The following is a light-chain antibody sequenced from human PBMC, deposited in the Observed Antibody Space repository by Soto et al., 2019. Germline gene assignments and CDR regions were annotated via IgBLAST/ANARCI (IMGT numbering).Light chain of an antibody. CDR1: SSDVGKYNL. CDR2: QGY. CDR3: CAYAATYTYV. Sequence: VRTQPATVTGYPGQSITISCTGTSSDVGKYNLVSWYQQHPGKAPKVMILQGYKRPSGVSNRFSGSKFGNTASLTISGLQAEDEAEYYCCAYAATYTYVFGTGTKVTVL. J-gene: IGLJ1*01. V-gene: IGLV2-23*01.